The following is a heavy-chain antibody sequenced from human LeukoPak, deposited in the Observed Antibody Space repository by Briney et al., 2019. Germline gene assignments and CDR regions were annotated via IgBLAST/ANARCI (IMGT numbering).Heavy chain of an antibody. CDR3: ARVSASSPPLWLTAHAFDI. CDR2: IIPILGIA. Sequence: GASVKVSCKASGGTFSSYAISWVRQAPGQGLEWMGRIIPILGIANYAQKFQGRVTITADKSTSTAYMELSSLRSEDTAVYYCARVSASSPPLWLTAHAFDIWAKGQWSPSLQ. V-gene: IGHV1-69*04. CDR1: GGTFSSYA. D-gene: IGHD5-12*01. J-gene: IGHJ3*02.